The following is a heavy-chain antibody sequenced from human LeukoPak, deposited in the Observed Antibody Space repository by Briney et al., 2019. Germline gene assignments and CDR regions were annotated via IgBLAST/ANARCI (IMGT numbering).Heavy chain of an antibody. CDR2: MHPDSGDP. CDR1: GYTFSSYD. CDR3: ARLGYCRSTSCYE. V-gene: IGHV1-8*01. D-gene: IGHD2-2*01. Sequence: ASVKVSCTASGYTFSSYDINWVRQAPAQGLEWMGWMHPDSGDPGHAPRFRGRSTWSSNTSMPTAHMWLSSRRSEDTAVYYCARLGYCRSTSCYEWGPGTLVIVSS. J-gene: IGHJ4*02.